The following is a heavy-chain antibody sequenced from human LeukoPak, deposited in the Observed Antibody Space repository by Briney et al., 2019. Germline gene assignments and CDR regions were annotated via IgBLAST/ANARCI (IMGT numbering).Heavy chain of an antibody. Sequence: TGGSLRLSCAASGFTVSSNYMSWVRQAPGKGLEWVSVIYSGGSTYYADSVKGRFTISRDNSKNTLYLQMNSLRAEDTAVYYCARCSGSYYGYYFDYWGQGTLVTVSS. J-gene: IGHJ4*02. CDR1: GFTVSSNY. D-gene: IGHD1-26*01. V-gene: IGHV3-53*01. CDR2: IYSGGST. CDR3: ARCSGSYYGYYFDY.